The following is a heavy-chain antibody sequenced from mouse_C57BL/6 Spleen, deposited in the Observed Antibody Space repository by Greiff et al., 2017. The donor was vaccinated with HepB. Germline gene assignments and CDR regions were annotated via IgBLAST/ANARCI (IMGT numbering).Heavy chain of an antibody. J-gene: IGHJ1*02. CDR2: IDPSDSYT. CDR3: ARSGTTVVACWYFDV. CDR1: GYTFTSYW. Sequence: QVQLQQPGAELVRPGTSVKLSCKASGYTFTSYWMHWVKQRPGQGLEWIAVIDPSDSYTNYNQKFKGKATLTVDTSSSTAYMQLSSLTSEDSAIYYCARSGTTVVACWYFDVWGTGTTVTVSS. D-gene: IGHD1-1*01. V-gene: IGHV1-59*01.